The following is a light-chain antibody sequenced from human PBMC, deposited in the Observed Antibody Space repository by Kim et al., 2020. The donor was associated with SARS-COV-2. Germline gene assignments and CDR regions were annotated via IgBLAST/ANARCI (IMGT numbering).Light chain of an antibody. CDR2: DTS. Sequence: PGETGTLTCGSSTGAVPSGHYPYWLQQKPGQAPRTLCYDTSNQHSWTPARFSGSLLGGKGALTLSGAQPEDGAEYYCLLSYSGARVFGGGTQLTVL. V-gene: IGLV7-46*01. J-gene: IGLJ3*02. CDR3: LLSYSGARV. CDR1: TGAVPSGHY.